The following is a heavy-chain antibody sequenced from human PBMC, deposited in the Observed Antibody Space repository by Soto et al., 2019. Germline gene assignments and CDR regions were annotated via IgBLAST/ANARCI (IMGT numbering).Heavy chain of an antibody. CDR3: AREPGGSRAFDY. CDR2: IWYDGSNK. D-gene: IGHD3-10*01. V-gene: IGHV3-33*01. Sequence: GGSLRLSCAASGFTFSSYGMHWVRQAPGKGLEWAAVIWYDGSNKYYADSVKGRFTISRDNSKNTLYLQMNSLRAEDTAVYYCAREPGGSRAFDYWGQGTLVTVSS. J-gene: IGHJ4*02. CDR1: GFTFSSYG.